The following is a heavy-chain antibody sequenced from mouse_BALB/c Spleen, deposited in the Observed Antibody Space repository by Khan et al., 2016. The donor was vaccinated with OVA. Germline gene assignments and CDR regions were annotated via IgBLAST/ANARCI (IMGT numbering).Heavy chain of an antibody. CDR2: ISSGGDYT. Sequence: EVELVESGGDLVKPGGSLKLSCAASGFTFSSYSMSRVRQTPDKRLEWVATISSGGDYTYYPDNVKGRFTISRDNAKNTLYLQMSSLKSEDTAMYYCASHLTGSFAYWGQGLWSLSLQ. D-gene: IGHD4-1*01. CDR3: ASHLTGSFAY. J-gene: IGHJ3*01. V-gene: IGHV5-6*01. CDR1: GFTFSSYS.